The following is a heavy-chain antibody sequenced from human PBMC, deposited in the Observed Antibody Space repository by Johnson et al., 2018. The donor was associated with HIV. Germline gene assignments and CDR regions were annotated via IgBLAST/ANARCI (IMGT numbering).Heavy chain of an antibody. CDR3: ARIAVVVQHDAFDI. CDR2: IWYDGSNK. CDR1: GFTFSSYG. V-gene: IGHV3-33*01. Sequence: QVQLVESGGGVVQPGRSLRLSCAASGFTFSSYGMHWVRQAQGKGLEWVAVIWYDGSNKYYADSVKGRFTISRDNAKNTMYLQMNSLRAEDTAVYYCARIAVVVQHDAFDIWGQGTMVTVSS. D-gene: IGHD2-15*01. J-gene: IGHJ3*02.